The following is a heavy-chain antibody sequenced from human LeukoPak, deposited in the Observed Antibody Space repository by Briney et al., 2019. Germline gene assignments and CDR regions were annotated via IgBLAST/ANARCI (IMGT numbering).Heavy chain of an antibody. CDR1: GFTSSSYT. CDR3: AREESTFEIDY. V-gene: IGHV3-30*04. J-gene: IGHJ4*02. D-gene: IGHD2-2*01. CDR2: ISDDGHGK. Sequence: GTSLRLSCAGSGFTSSSYTMHWVRQTPGKGLEWVAVISDDGHGKVQYYADSVKGRFTISRDSSRNTLYLQMNSLRPEDTAVYYCAREESTFEIDYWGQGTLVTVSS.